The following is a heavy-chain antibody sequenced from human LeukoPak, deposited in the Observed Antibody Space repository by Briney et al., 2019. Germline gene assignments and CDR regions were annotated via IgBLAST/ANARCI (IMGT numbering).Heavy chain of an antibody. CDR1: GFTFSDAW. V-gene: IGHV3-66*01. CDR2: IYSGGST. CDR3: ARGGGPLDY. Sequence: GGSLRLSCAASGFTFSDAWMSWVRQAPGKGLEWVSVIYSGGSTYYADSVKGRFTISRDNSKNTLYLQMNSLRAEDTAVYYCARGGGPLDYWGQGTLVTVSS. D-gene: IGHD3-16*01. J-gene: IGHJ4*02.